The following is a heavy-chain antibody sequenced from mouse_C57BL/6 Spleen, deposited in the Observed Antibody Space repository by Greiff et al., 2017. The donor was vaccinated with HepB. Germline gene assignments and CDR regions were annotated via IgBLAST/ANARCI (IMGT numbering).Heavy chain of an antibody. CDR1: GYAFSSSW. D-gene: IGHD2-5*01. J-gene: IGHJ3*01. V-gene: IGHV1-82*01. CDR3: ARGGSNSWLAY. Sequence: VKLQESGPELVKPGASVKISCKASGYAFSSSWMNWVKQRPGKGLEWIGRIYPGDGDTNYNGKFKGKATLTADKSSSTAYMQLSSLTSEDSAVYFWARGGSNSWLAYWGQGTLVTVSA. CDR2: IYPGDGDT.